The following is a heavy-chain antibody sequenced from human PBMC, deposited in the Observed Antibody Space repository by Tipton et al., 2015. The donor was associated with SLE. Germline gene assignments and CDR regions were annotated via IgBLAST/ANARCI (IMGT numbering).Heavy chain of an antibody. CDR1: GGSMSPNYY. J-gene: IGHJ3*02. CDR3: VRQIALSGNWAFDI. V-gene: IGHV4-39*07. D-gene: IGHD6-19*01. CDR2: THHTATT. Sequence: TLSLTCTVSGGSMSPNYYWGWIRQVPGKGLEWVGSTHHTATTYYNPSLKSRLTMAVDTARTQFSLRMTSVTAADTALYYCVRQIALSGNWAFDIWGQGTMVTASS.